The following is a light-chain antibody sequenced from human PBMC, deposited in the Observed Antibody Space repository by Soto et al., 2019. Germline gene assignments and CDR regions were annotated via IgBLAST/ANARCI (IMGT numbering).Light chain of an antibody. CDR2: GAS. Sequence: EVVMTQSPATLSVSPGERATLSCRASQSVSTNLAWYQHRPGQAPRLLLYGASTRAGGFPARFSGSGSGTEFILTISILQSEDFAVYYCQRYSHWPTFGQGTKVEIK. CDR1: QSVSTN. CDR3: QRYSHWPT. J-gene: IGKJ1*01. V-gene: IGKV3-15*01.